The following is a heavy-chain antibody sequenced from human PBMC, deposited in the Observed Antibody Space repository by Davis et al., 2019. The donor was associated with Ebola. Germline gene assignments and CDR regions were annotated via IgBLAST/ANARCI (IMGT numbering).Heavy chain of an antibody. CDR2: INAGNGST. J-gene: IGHJ5*02. D-gene: IGHD6-13*01. V-gene: IGHV1-3*01. CDR3: ARAAGRRWFDP. CDR1: GYTSTSYA. Sequence: AASVKVSCKASGYTSTSYAMHWVRQAPGQRLEWMGWINAGNGSTKYSQKFQGRVTITRDTSASTAYMELRSLRSDDTAVYYCARAAGRRWFDPWGQGTLVTVSS.